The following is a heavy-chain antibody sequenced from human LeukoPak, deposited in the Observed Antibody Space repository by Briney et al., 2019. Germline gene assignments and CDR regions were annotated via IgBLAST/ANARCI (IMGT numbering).Heavy chain of an antibody. CDR3: VSSVPSGGT. J-gene: IGHJ5*02. Sequence: GGPLRLSCGASGLTLSSCCINWVRHAPGKGLEWAANIKPDGSDKNYVDSVKGRFTISRDTAKNSLYLQANSLRVEDTAVYYCVSSVPSGGTWGQGTLVTVSS. CDR1: GLTLSSCC. CDR2: IKPDGSDK. V-gene: IGHV3-7*03. D-gene: IGHD3-3*01.